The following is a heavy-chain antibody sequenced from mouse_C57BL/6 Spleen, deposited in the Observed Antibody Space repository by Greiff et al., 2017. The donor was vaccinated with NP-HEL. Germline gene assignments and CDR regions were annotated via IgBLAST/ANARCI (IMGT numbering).Heavy chain of an antibody. CDR3: ARVSPGDYAMDY. J-gene: IGHJ4*01. V-gene: IGHV1-80*01. CDR1: GYAFSSYW. CDR2: IYPGDGDT. Sequence: VQLQQSGAELVKPGASVKISCKASGYAFSSYWMNWVKQRPGKGLEWIGQIYPGDGDTNYNGKFKGKATLTADKSSSTAYMQLSSLTSEDSAVYFGARVSPGDYAMDYWGQGTSVTVSS. D-gene: IGHD6-2*01.